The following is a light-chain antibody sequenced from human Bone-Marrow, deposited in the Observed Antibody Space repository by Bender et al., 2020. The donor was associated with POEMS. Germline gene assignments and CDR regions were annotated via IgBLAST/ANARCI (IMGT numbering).Light chain of an antibody. CDR1: SNDVGGYNY. CDR2: GIS. CDR3: SSYARGILV. V-gene: IGLV2-8*01. J-gene: IGLJ2*01. Sequence: QSALTQPPSASGSPGQSVTISCTGTSNDVGGYNYVSWYQQHPGKAPKVLIYGISRRPGGVHDRFAGYKGGTAASLTVCGLQAEEEGHYYCSSYARGILVFGGGTKLTVL.